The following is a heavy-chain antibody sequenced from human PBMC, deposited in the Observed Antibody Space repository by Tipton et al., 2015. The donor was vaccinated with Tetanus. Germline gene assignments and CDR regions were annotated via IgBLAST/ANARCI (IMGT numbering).Heavy chain of an antibody. Sequence: QLVQSGAEVKKPGASVKVSCKASGYTFTSYDINWVRQATGQGLEWMGWMNPNSGNTGYAQKFQGRVTMTGNTSISTAYMELSSLRSEDTAVYYCARWRVVTATPGPYYYGMDVWGQGTTVTVSS. CDR2: MNPNSGNT. V-gene: IGHV1-8*01. CDR3: ARWRVVTATPGPYYYGMDV. J-gene: IGHJ6*02. CDR1: GYTFTSYD. D-gene: IGHD2-21*02.